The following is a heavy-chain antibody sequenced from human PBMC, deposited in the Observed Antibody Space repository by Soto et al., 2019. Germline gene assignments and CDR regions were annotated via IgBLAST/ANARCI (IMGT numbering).Heavy chain of an antibody. CDR3: ARHTEVTTTKEGGFDY. D-gene: IGHD4-17*01. CDR2: IYYSGSN. CDR1: GDSISSRSYY. J-gene: IGHJ4*02. Sequence: XGTLTLTCTVTGDSISSRSYYWGWIRQPPGKGLEWIGSIYYSGSNYNSPSLRSRVSMSIDTSKNQFSLKLSSVTAADTAVYYCARHTEVTTTKEGGFDYWGQGTLVTVSS. V-gene: IGHV4-39*01.